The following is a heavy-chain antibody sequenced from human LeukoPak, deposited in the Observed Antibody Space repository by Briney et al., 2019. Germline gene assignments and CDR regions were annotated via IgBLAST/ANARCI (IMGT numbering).Heavy chain of an antibody. Sequence: GESLRLSCAASGFTFSKPWVTWVRQAPEKGLEWVGHIRSKIDGGTADYAAPVKGRFTISRDDSKDTVYLQMNSLKSEDTGVYYCIGAYLGYWGRGTLVTVSS. CDR3: IGAYLGY. J-gene: IGHJ4*02. V-gene: IGHV3-15*01. CDR2: IRSKIDGGTA. CDR1: GFTFSKPW. D-gene: IGHD3-3*02.